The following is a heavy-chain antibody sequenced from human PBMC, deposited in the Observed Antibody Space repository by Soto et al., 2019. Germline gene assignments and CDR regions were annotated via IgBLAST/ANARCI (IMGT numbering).Heavy chain of an antibody. J-gene: IGHJ6*03. Sequence: SETLSLTCTVSGGSISSYYLSWIRQPPGKGLEWIGYIYYSGSTNYNPSLKSRVTISVDTSKNQFSLKLSSVTAADTAVYYCARHLSDFWSGYKYYYYMDVWGKGTTVTVSS. CDR2: IYYSGST. CDR3: ARHLSDFWSGYKYYYYMDV. V-gene: IGHV4-59*08. D-gene: IGHD3-3*01. CDR1: GGSISSYY.